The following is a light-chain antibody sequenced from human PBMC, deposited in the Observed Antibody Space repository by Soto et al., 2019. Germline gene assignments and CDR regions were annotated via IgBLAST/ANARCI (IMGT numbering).Light chain of an antibody. CDR3: QQRSSTIT. V-gene: IGKV3-11*01. CDR1: QSVSSN. Sequence: EIVMTQSPATLSVSPGKISTLSCRASQSVSSNLAWYQQKPGQAPRLLIYDASHRATGIPVRFSGSGSESDFTLTISSLEPEDSAVYYCQQRSSTITFGQGTRLEI. J-gene: IGKJ5*01. CDR2: DAS.